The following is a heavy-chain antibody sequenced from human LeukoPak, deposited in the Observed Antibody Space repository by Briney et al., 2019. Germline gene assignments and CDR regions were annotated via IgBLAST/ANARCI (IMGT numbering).Heavy chain of an antibody. J-gene: IGHJ4*02. CDR2: ISAYNGNT. CDR3: ARFGDSSGYYYDPLDY. D-gene: IGHD3-22*01. V-gene: IGHV1-18*01. Sequence: ASVKVSCKASGYTFTSYGISWARQAPGQGLEWMGWISAYNGNTNYAQKLQGRVTMTTDTSTSTAYMELRSLRSDDTAVYYCARFGDSSGYYYDPLDYWGQGTLVTVSS. CDR1: GYTFTSYG.